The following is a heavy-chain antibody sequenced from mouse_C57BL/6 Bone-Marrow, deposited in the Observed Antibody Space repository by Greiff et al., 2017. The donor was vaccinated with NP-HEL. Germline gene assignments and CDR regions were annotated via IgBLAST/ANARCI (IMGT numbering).Heavy chain of an antibody. CDR1: GFSLTSYG. Sequence: VKLQESGPGLVAPSQRLSITCTVSGFSLTSYGVHWVRQPPGKGLEWLVVIWSDGSTTYNSALKSRLSISKDNSKSQVFLKMNSLQTDDTAMYYCARHGHYYGSSYEGYAMDYWGQGTSVTVSS. V-gene: IGHV2-6-1*01. CDR3: ARHGHYYGSSYEGYAMDY. D-gene: IGHD1-1*01. CDR2: IWSDGST. J-gene: IGHJ4*01.